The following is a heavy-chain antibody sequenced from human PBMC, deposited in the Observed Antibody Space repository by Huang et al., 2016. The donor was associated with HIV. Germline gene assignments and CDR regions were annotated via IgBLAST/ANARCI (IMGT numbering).Heavy chain of an antibody. V-gene: IGHV3-7*01. Sequence: LVESGGGLVRPGGSLRLSCAGSTVTFSAYGMTWVRQAQGQGVEWVARIRKDGSEKHYVDSVEGRFNIARDNGKKLLFLEMRSLGVDDTAVYFCATKADAMDVWGQGTTVIVSS. J-gene: IGHJ6*02. D-gene: IGHD2-8*01. CDR3: ATKADAMDV. CDR2: IRKDGSEK. CDR1: TVTFSAYG.